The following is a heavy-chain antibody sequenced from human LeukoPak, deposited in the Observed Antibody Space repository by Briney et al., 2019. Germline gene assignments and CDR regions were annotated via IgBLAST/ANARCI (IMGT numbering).Heavy chain of an antibody. D-gene: IGHD6-6*01. CDR2: INPSGGST. V-gene: IGHV1-46*01. J-gene: IGHJ4*02. Sequence: GASVKVSCKASGYTFTSYYMHWVRQAPGQGLEWMGIINPSGGSTSYAQKFQGRVTMTRDMSTSTVYMELSSLRSEDTAVYYCARDEGYSSSSGEGHFDYWGQGTLVTVSS. CDR1: GYTFTSYY. CDR3: ARDEGYSSSSGEGHFDY.